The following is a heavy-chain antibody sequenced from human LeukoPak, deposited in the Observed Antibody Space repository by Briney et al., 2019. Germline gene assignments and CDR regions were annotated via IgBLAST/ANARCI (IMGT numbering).Heavy chain of an antibody. CDR1: GYTFTSYG. D-gene: IGHD5-12*01. J-gene: IGHJ4*02. V-gene: IGHV1-46*01. CDR3: ASRDGYNWWYFDY. CDR2: INPSGGST. Sequence: ASVKVSCKASGYTFTSYGISWVRQAPGQGLEWMGIINPSGGSTSYAQKFQGRVTMTRDTSTSTVYMELSSLRSEDTAVYYCASRDGYNWWYFDYWGQGTLVTVSS.